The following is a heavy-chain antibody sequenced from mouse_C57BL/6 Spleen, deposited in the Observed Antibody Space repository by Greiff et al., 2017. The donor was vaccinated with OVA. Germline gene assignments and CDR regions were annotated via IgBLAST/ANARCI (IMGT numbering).Heavy chain of an antibody. D-gene: IGHD4-1*01. Sequence: QVQLQQSGPGLVQPSQSLSITCTVSGFSLTSYGVHWVRQSPGQGLEWLGVIWSGGSTDYNAAFISRLSISKDNSKSQVFFKMNSLQADDTAIYYCARELGLNWYFDVWGTGTTVTVSS. CDR2: IWSGGST. CDR3: ARELGLNWYFDV. V-gene: IGHV2-2*01. J-gene: IGHJ1*03. CDR1: GFSLTSYG.